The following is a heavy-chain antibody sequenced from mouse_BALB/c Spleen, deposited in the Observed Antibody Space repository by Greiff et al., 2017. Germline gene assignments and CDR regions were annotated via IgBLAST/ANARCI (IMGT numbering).Heavy chain of an antibody. J-gene: IGHJ4*01. Sequence: QVHVKQSGAELVRPGASVTLSCKASGYTFTDYEMHWVKQTPVHGLEWIGAIDPETGGTAYNQKFKGKATLTADKSSSTAYMELRSLTSEVSAVYYCTRWGDYVAMDYWGQGTSVTVSS. CDR1: GYTFTDYE. V-gene: IGHV1-15*01. CDR3: TRWGDYVAMDY. CDR2: IDPETGGT.